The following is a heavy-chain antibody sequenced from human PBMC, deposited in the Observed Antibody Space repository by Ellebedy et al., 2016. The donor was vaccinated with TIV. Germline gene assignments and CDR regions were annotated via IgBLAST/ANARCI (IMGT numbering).Heavy chain of an antibody. Sequence: GGSLRLSCAASGFTFSSYGMHWVRQAPGKGLEWVAVISYDGSNKYYADSVKVRFTISRGNSKNTLYLQMNSLRAEDTAVYYCAKGPDYGDYFDYWGQGTLVTVSS. J-gene: IGHJ4*02. V-gene: IGHV3-30*18. CDR2: ISYDGSNK. CDR1: GFTFSSYG. D-gene: IGHD4-17*01. CDR3: AKGPDYGDYFDY.